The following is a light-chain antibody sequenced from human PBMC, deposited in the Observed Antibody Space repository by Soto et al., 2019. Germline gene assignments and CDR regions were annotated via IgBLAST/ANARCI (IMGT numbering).Light chain of an antibody. CDR3: QQYNNWPWT. CDR1: QSISSN. CDR2: GAS. J-gene: IGKJ1*01. V-gene: IGKV3-15*01. Sequence: EVVMTQYPATLSVSPGESANLSCRASQSISSNLAWYHQKPGQAPRLLIYGASTRATVIPARFSGSGSGTEFTLTISSLQSEDFAVYYCQQYNNWPWTFGQGTKVEI.